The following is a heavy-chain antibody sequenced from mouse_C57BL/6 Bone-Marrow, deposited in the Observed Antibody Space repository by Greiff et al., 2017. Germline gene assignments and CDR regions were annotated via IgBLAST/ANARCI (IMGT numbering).Heavy chain of an antibody. CDR1: GYTFTSYW. V-gene: IGHV1-55*01. D-gene: IGHD2-5*01. J-gene: IGHJ4*01. CDR3: ARPAYYSNLYAMDY. CDR2: IYPGSGST. Sequence: QVQLQQPGAELVKPGASVKMSCKASGYTFTSYWITWVKQRPGQGLAWIGDIYPGSGSTNYNEKFKSKATLTVDTSSSTAYMQLSSLTSEDSAVYYCARPAYYSNLYAMDYWGQGTSVTVSS.